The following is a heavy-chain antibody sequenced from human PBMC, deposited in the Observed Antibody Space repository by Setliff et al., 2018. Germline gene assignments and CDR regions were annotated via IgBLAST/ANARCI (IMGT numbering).Heavy chain of an antibody. D-gene: IGHD3-3*01. V-gene: IGHV4-61*09. CDR1: GDSISSGDDF. CDR3: ARGDYNFWSGYYSSYYFDY. Sequence: PSETLSLTCTVSGDSISSGDDFWSWIRQPPGKGLEWIGHIYTSGSTNYNPSLKSRVTISVDTSKNQFSLKLSSVTAADTAVYYCARGDYNFWSGYYSSYYFDYWGQGTLVTVSS. CDR2: IYTSGST. J-gene: IGHJ4*02.